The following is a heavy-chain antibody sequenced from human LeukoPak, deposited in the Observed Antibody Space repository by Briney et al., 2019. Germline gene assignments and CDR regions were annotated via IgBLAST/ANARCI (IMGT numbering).Heavy chain of an antibody. CDR2: INHSGST. J-gene: IGHJ4*02. Sequence: KPSETLSLTCAVYGGSFRGYYWSWIRQPSGKGLEWIGEINHSGSTNYNPSLKSRVTISVDTSKNQFSLKLSSVTAADTAVYYCARAQRGAMVRGVTVFDYWGQGTLVTVSS. CDR1: GGSFRGYY. CDR3: ARAQRGAMVRGVTVFDY. D-gene: IGHD3-10*01. V-gene: IGHV4-34*01.